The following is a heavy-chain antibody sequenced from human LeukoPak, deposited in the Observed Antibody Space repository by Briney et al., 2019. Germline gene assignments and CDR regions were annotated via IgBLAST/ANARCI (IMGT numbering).Heavy chain of an antibody. Sequence: PSETLSLTCAVYGGSFSGDYWSWIRQPPGKGLEWIGEINHSGSTNYNPSLKSRVTISVDTSKNQFSLKLSSVTTADTAVYYCARVRATGAHDYWGQGTLVTVSS. CDR1: GGSFSGDY. J-gene: IGHJ4*02. D-gene: IGHD7-27*01. V-gene: IGHV4-34*01. CDR3: ARVRATGAHDY. CDR2: INHSGST.